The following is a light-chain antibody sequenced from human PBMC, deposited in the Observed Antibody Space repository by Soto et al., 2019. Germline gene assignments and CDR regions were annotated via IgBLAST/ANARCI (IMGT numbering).Light chain of an antibody. J-gene: IGKJ2*01. CDR1: QDISNY. CDR2: DAS. Sequence: DFQMPQSPSSLSASVGDRVTITCQASQDISNYLNWYQQKPGKAPKLLIYDASNLETGVPSRFSGSGSGTDFTFTIISLQPEDNATYYCQQYDNLSVTFGQGTKLEIK. V-gene: IGKV1-33*01. CDR3: QQYDNLSVT.